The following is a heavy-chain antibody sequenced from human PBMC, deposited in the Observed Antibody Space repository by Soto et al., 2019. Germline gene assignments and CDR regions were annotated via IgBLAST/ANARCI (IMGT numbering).Heavy chain of an antibody. D-gene: IGHD3-3*01. CDR1: GGTFSSYA. CDR3: AREHYYEFWSTYYTYYYYGMDV. V-gene: IGHV1-69*01. J-gene: IGHJ6*02. Sequence: QVQLVQSGAEMKKPGSSVKVSCKASGGTFSSYAISWVRHAPGQGLEWMGGIIPILGTTNYALKFQGRVTITADESTSTAYMALSSLRSEDTAVYYCAREHYYEFWSTYYTYYYYGMDVWGQGTTVTVSS. CDR2: IIPILGTT.